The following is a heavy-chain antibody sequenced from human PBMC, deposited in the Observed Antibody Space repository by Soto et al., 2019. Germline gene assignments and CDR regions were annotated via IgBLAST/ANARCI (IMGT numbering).Heavy chain of an antibody. V-gene: IGHV1-18*01. D-gene: IGHD1-1*01. CDR3: ARGRYGDY. Sequence: QVHLVQSGAEVKKPGASVKVSCKGSGYDFTTYGITWVRQAPGQGLEWMAWISAHNGNTDYAQKLQGRVTVTRDTATSNAYMELRSLRSDDTAVYYCARGRYGDYGGQGALVTVSS. J-gene: IGHJ4*02. CDR1: GYDFTTYG. CDR2: ISAHNGNT.